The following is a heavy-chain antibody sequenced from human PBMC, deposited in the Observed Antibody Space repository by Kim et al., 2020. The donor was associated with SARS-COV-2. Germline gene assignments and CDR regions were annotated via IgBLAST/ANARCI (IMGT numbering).Heavy chain of an antibody. Sequence: SETLSLTCAVSGGSISSSNWWSWVRQPPGKGLEWIGEIYHSGSTNYNPSLKSRVTISVDKSKNQFSLKLSSVTAADTAVYYCASRSRLRYFDWSPGWYFDLWGRGTLVTVSS. CDR2: IYHSGST. J-gene: IGHJ2*01. V-gene: IGHV4-4*02. CDR1: GGSISSSNW. CDR3: ASRSRLRYFDWSPGWYFDL. D-gene: IGHD3-9*01.